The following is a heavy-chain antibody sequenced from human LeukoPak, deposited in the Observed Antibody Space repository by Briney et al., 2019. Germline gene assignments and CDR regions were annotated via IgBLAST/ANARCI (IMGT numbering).Heavy chain of an antibody. J-gene: IGHJ4*02. D-gene: IGHD4-17*01. CDR1: GYTFTDYF. CDR3: ARDRPVTVYGDYREHFDY. V-gene: IGHV1-46*01. Sequence: EASVKVSCKASGYTFTDYFMHWVRQAPGQGLEWMGIINPSGGSTSYAQKFQGRVTMTRDTSTSTVYMELSSLRSEDTAVYYCARDRPVTVYGDYREHFDYWGQGTLVTVSS. CDR2: INPSGGST.